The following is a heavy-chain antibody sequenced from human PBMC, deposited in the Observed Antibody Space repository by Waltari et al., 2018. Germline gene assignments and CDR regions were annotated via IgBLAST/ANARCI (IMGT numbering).Heavy chain of an antibody. V-gene: IGHV4-39*01. CDR2: MQYRGST. CDR3: GRIAFGDEGGYFQH. D-gene: IGHD4-17*01. CDR1: GGSLTPNHT. Sequence: QLQLQESGPGLVKPSETLSLTCTVSGGSLTPNHTWGWIRQPPGKGLEWMGNMQYRGSTFYNPSLKSRVMIFLDTSKNQYSLRLSSMGAADTAVYFCGRIAFGDEGGYFQHWGQGTLVTVSS. J-gene: IGHJ1*01.